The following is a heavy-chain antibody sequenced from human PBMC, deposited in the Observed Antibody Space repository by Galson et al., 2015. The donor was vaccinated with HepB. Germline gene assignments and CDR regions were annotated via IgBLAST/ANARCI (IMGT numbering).Heavy chain of an antibody. CDR1: GFTFSNYA. V-gene: IGHV3-30-3*01. Sequence: SLRLSCAASGFTFSNYAMHWVRQAPGKGLEWVSFISYDGTNKYYAHSVTGRFTISRDTSENTLCLQMNSLRPDDSAVYYCARGGGFYGSYTEYYFDDWGQGTRVTVSS. CDR2: ISYDGTNK. D-gene: IGHD2-2*02. J-gene: IGHJ4*02. CDR3: ARGGGFYGSYTEYYFDD.